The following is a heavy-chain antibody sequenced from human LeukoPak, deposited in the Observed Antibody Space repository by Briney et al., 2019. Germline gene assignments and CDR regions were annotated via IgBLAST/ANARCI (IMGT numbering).Heavy chain of an antibody. D-gene: IGHD5-18*01. CDR2: INDRGST. Sequence: PSETLSLTCTVSGGSLSIYYWSWLRQSPGKGLEWIAFINDRGSTNYIPSLMSRVTMSVDTSENQLSLKLSSVTAADTAVYYCARDLGGYSSGSYFYYMDIWGKGTTVTVSS. CDR1: GGSLSIYY. J-gene: IGHJ6*03. V-gene: IGHV4-59*12. CDR3: ARDLGGYSSGSYFYYMDI.